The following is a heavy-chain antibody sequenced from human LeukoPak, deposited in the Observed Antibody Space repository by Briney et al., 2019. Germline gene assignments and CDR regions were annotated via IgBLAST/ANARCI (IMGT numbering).Heavy chain of an antibody. CDR1: GYTFTSYY. CDR3: ARVGITHAFDY. Sequence: GASMKVSCKASGYTFTSYYMHWVRQAPGQGLEWMGIINPSGGSTSYAQKFQGRVTMTRDMSTSTVYMELNSLRSEDTAVYYCARVGITHAFDYWGQGTLVTVSS. J-gene: IGHJ4*02. D-gene: IGHD3-3*01. V-gene: IGHV1-46*01. CDR2: INPSGGST.